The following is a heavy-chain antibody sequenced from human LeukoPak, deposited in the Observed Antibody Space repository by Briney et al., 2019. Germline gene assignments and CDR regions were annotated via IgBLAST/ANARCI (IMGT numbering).Heavy chain of an antibody. CDR3: AKDKIQLWLLNGRMPWFDP. V-gene: IGHV3-21*01. CDR1: GFTFSSYS. J-gene: IGHJ5*02. D-gene: IGHD5-18*01. Sequence: GGSLRLSCAASGFTFSSYSMNWVRQAPGKGLEWVSSISSSSSYIYYADSVKGRFTISRDNSKNTLYLQMTSLRAEDTAVYYCAKDKIQLWLLNGRMPWFDPWGQGTLVTVSS. CDR2: ISSSSSYI.